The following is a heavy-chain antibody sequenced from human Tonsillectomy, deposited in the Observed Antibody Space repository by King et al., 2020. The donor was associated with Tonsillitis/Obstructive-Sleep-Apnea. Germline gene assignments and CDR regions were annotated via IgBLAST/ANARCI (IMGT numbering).Heavy chain of an antibody. Sequence: QLVQSGSELKKPGASVKVSCKASGYTFTSYAMNCVRQAPGQGLEWMGWINTNTGNPTYAQVFTGRFVFSLDTSVSTAYLQINGLKAEDTALYYCARDPRVAVAGSFDYWGQGTLDTVSS. J-gene: IGHJ4*02. CDR1: GYTFTSYA. CDR3: ARDPRVAVAGSFDY. D-gene: IGHD6-19*01. CDR2: INTNTGNP. V-gene: IGHV7-4-1*02.